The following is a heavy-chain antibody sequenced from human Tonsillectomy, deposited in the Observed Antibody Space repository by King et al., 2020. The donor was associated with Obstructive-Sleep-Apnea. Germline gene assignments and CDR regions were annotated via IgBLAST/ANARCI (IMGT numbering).Heavy chain of an antibody. Sequence: FTLKESGPTLVKPTQTLTLTCTFSGFSLSTSGVGVGWIRQPPGKALEWLALIYWDDNNRYIPSLKSRLTINKDTSKNQVVLTMTNMDPVDTATYSCAHGQWLVLDYWGQGTLVTVSS. J-gene: IGHJ4*02. CDR1: GFSLSTSGVG. D-gene: IGHD6-19*01. V-gene: IGHV2-5*02. CDR3: AHGQWLVLDY. CDR2: IYWDDNN.